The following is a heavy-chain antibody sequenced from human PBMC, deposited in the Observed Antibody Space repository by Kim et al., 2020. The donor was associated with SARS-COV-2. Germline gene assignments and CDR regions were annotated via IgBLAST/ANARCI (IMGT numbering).Heavy chain of an antibody. V-gene: IGHV3-48*03. D-gene: IGHD5-18*01. CDR2: ISSSGSTI. Sequence: GGSLRLSCAASGFTFSSYEMNWVRQAPGKGLEWVSYISSSGSTIYYADSVKGRFTISRDNAKNSLYLQMNSLRAEDTAVYYCARGGQLWMYYYYYYGMDVWGQGTTVTVSS. CDR1: GFTFSSYE. J-gene: IGHJ6*02. CDR3: ARGGQLWMYYYYYYGMDV.